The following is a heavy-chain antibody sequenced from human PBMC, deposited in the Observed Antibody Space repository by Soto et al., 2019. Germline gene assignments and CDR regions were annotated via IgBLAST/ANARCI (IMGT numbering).Heavy chain of an antibody. CDR3: ATSYGSGYRAFDY. CDR1: GDTFSFYS. J-gene: IGHJ4*02. Sequence: QVQLVQSGAEVKRPGSSVKVSCKASGDTFSFYSINWVRQAPGLGLEWMGRVNPILSMSNYAQRFQGRVTMTAYKSTITAYMELSGLRSEDTAMYYCATSYGSGYRAFDYWGQGALVTVSS. V-gene: IGHV1-69*04. D-gene: IGHD3-10*01. CDR2: VNPILSMS.